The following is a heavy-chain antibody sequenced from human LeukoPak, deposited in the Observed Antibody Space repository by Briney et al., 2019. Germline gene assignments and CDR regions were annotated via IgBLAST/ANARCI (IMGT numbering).Heavy chain of an antibody. CDR2: IYHSGST. CDR1: GGSISSGGYY. CDR3: ARALKSYYYYYMDV. V-gene: IGHV4-30-2*01. Sequence: NPSQTLSLTCTVSGGSISSGGYYWSWIRQPPGKGLEWIGYIYHSGSTYYIPSLKSRVTISVDRSKNQFSLKLSSVTAADTAVYYCARALKSYYYYYMDVWGKGTTVTVSS. J-gene: IGHJ6*03.